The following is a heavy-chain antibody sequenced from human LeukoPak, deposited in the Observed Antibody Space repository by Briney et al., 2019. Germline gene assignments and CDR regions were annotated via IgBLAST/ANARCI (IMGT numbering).Heavy chain of an antibody. CDR1: GGTFSSYA. CDR3: ARVGWAAAGDNYYYYYGMDV. Sequence: SVKVSCKASGGTFSSYAISWVRQAPGQGLEWMGGIIPIFGTANYAQKFQGRVTITADESTSTAYMELSSLRSEDTAVYYCARVGWAAAGDNYYYYYGMDVWGQGTTVTVSS. V-gene: IGHV1-69*13. D-gene: IGHD6-13*01. CDR2: IIPIFGTA. J-gene: IGHJ6*02.